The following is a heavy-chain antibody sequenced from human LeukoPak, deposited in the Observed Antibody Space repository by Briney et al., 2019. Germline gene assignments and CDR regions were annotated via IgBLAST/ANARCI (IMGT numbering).Heavy chain of an antibody. D-gene: IGHD3-10*01. J-gene: IGHJ4*02. CDR2: ISGSGRST. CDR3: AKGRTFGEFEYGFDY. Sequence: GGSLRLSCAASGFTFSSHGMTWVRQAPGKGLDWVSGISGSGRSTYDADSVKGRFTISRDNSKNTLYLQMNSLRAEDTVIYYCAKGRTFGEFEYGFDYWGQGTLVTVSS. CDR1: GFTFSSHG. V-gene: IGHV3-23*01.